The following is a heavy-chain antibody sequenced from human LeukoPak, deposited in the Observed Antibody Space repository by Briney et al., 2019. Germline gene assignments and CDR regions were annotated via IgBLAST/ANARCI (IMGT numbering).Heavy chain of an antibody. CDR2: IYYSGST. J-gene: IGHJ3*02. D-gene: IGHD3-3*01. Sequence: SETLSLTCTVSGGSISSYYWSWIRQPPGKGLEWIGYIYYSGSTNYNPSLKSRVTISVDTSKNQFSLKLSSVTAADTAVYYCARDLQYYDFWSAYSVAFDIWGQGTMVTVSS. CDR1: GGSISSYY. CDR3: ARDLQYYDFWSAYSVAFDI. V-gene: IGHV4-59*01.